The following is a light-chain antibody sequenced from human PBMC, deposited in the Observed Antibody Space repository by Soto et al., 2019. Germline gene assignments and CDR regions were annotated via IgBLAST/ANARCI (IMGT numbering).Light chain of an antibody. CDR1: QSVSNF. J-gene: IGKJ1*01. Sequence: DIQMTQSPSSLFASVGDRVTITCRASQSVSNFLNWYQQKRGKAPRLLIYAASRLQSGVPSGFSGSGTETEFTLTITTLQPEDFAIYYCQQTYSIPWTFGQGTRVEIK. CDR2: AAS. CDR3: QQTYSIPWT. V-gene: IGKV1-39*01.